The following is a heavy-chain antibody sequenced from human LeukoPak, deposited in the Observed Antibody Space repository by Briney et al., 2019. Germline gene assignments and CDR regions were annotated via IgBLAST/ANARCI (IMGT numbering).Heavy chain of an antibody. CDR1: GGSISSYY. V-gene: IGHV4-4*07. Sequence: SETLSLTCTVSGGSISSYYWSWIRQPAGKGLEWIGRIYTSGSTNYNPSLKSRATMSVDTSKNQFSLKLSSVTAADTAVYYCARDLSYYDSSGSIFDYWGQGTLVTVSS. CDR2: IYTSGST. J-gene: IGHJ4*02. D-gene: IGHD3-22*01. CDR3: ARDLSYYDSSGSIFDY.